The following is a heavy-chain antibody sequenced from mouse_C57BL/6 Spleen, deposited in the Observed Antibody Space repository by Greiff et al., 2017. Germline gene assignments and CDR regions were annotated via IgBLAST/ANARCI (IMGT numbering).Heavy chain of an antibody. CDR3: TNYYDYDVRYFDV. Sequence: EVQLQQSGAELVRPGASVKLSCTASGFNIKDYYMHWVKQRPEQGLEWIGRIDPEDGDTEYAPKFQGKATMTADTSSNTAYLKLSSLTSEDTAVYYCTNYYDYDVRYFDVWGTGTTVTVSS. J-gene: IGHJ1*03. V-gene: IGHV14-1*01. D-gene: IGHD2-4*01. CDR1: GFNIKDYY. CDR2: IDPEDGDT.